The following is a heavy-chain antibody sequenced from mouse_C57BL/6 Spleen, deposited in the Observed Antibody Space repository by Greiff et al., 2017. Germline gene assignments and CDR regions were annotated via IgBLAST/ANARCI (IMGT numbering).Heavy chain of an antibody. V-gene: IGHV1-53*01. Sequence: VQLQQPGTDLVKPGASVKLSCTASGYTFTSYCMHWVKQSPGQGLEWIGYINPSHGGTNYNENFKSKATLTVDKYSSTTYMQLSSLTSEDSTVYDCASSYCDYVDYYYMDYWGQGTSVTVTS. CDR1: GYTFTSYC. CDR3: ASSYCDYVDYYYMDY. J-gene: IGHJ4*01. CDR2: INPSHGGT. D-gene: IGHD2-13*01.